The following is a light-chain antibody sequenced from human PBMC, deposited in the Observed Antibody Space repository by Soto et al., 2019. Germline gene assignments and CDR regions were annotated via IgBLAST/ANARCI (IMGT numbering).Light chain of an antibody. CDR3: QQYSGSPFT. CDR2: SAS. Sequence: EIVLTQSPGTLSLSPGESATLSCRASQIVSSTYLAWFQQKPGQAPRLLIYSASSRAAGIPDRFSGSGSGTDFTLTISRLEPEDFAVYYCQQYSGSPFTCGPGTKVDFK. J-gene: IGKJ3*01. V-gene: IGKV3-20*01. CDR1: QIVSSTY.